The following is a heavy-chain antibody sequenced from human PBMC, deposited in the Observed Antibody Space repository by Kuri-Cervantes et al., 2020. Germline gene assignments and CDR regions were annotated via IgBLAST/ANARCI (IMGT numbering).Heavy chain of an antibody. CDR2: ISTSSRTI. J-gene: IGHJ6*03. CDR1: AFTFSIYS. Sequence: SLKISCAASAFTFSIYSMTWVRQAPGKGLEWLSYISTSSRTIYYAGSLKGRFTISRDNAKNSLYLQMNSLRAEDTAVYYCAKDMGLGSSSSYMDVWGKGTTVTVSS. D-gene: IGHD2-15*01. CDR3: AKDMGLGSSSSYMDV. V-gene: IGHV3-48*01.